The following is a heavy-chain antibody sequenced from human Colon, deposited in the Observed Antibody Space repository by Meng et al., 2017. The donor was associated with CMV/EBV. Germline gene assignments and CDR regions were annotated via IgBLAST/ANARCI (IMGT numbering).Heavy chain of an antibody. Sequence: GGSLRLSCAASGFTFDDYGMSWVRQAPGKGLEWVSTIYSGGITYYADSVKGRFTISRDNSKNTLYLQMNSLRAEDTAVYYCAGINHSYYYYGLDVWGQGTTVTVSS. V-gene: IGHV3-53*01. CDR3: AGINHSYYYYGLDV. J-gene: IGHJ6*02. D-gene: IGHD2-15*01. CDR2: IYSGGIT. CDR1: GFTFDDYG.